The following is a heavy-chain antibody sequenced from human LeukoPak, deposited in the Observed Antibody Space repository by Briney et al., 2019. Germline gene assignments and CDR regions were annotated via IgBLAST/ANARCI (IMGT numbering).Heavy chain of an antibody. CDR2: IIPIFGTA. J-gene: IGHJ4*02. CDR3: ARGDSSGYYYFDY. CDR1: GGTFSSYA. V-gene: IGHV1-69*13. D-gene: IGHD3-22*01. Sequence: ASVKVSCKASGGTFSSYAISWVRQAPGQGLEWMGGIIPIFGTANYAQKFQGRVTITADESTSTAYMELSSLRSEDTAVYYCARGDSSGYYYFDYWGQGTLVTVSS.